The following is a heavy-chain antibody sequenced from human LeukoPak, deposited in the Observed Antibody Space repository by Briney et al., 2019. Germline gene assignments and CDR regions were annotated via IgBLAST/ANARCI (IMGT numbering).Heavy chain of an antibody. Sequence: GSVKVSCRESVYTIIGYYMHWGRQTPRQRVEWMGWINTNNDGSVYAQKFQGRDTMTRDTTLNTDYIVKCRLRYADTDVYNYARKRGVGVDTNAFHMWGQGTMVTVSS. CDR2: INTNNDGS. V-gene: IGHV1-2*02. CDR1: VYTIIGYY. J-gene: IGHJ3*02. D-gene: IGHD3-3*01. CDR3: ARKRGVGVDTNAFHM.